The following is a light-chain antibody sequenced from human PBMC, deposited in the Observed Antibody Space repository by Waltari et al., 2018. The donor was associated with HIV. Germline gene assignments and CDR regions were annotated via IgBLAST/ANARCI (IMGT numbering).Light chain of an antibody. CDR2: DVS. CDR3: RSYRGSLRWV. J-gene: IGLJ3*02. V-gene: IGLV2-8*01. Sequence: QFALTQPPSASGSPGQSVTISCPGTRRDVGGYTYVSWYQQHPGRAPKLMNFDVSKRPSGVPDRFSGSKSGNTASLTISALQPDDEADYYCRSYRGSLRWVFGGGTKLTVL. CDR1: RRDVGGYTY.